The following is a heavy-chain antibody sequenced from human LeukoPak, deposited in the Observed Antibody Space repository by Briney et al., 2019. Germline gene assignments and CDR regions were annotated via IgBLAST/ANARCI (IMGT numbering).Heavy chain of an antibody. CDR1: GASISSGGYF. V-gene: IGHV4-31*03. CDR2: FFYSGST. CDR3: ARAPGSAYNAYYFDY. D-gene: IGHD1-1*01. J-gene: IGHJ4*02. Sequence: SQTLSLTCTVSGASISSGGYFWGWIRQHPWKGLEWMGYFFYSGSTYYNPSLKSRVTISVDTSKNHISLKLSSATAADTAVYYCARAPGSAYNAYYFDYWGQGTLVTVSS.